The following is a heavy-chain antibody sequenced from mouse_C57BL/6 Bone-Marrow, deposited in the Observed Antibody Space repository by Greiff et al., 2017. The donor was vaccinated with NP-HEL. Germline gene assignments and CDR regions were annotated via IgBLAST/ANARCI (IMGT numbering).Heavy chain of an antibody. V-gene: IGHV1-63*01. J-gene: IGHJ4*01. CDR1: GYTFTNYW. Sequence: QVQLKQSGAELVRPGTSVKMSCKASGYTFTNYWIGWAKQRPGHGLEWIGDIYPGGGYTNYNEKFKGKATLTADKSSSTAYMQFSSLTSEDSAIYYCARKGYYGSSYAMDYWGQGTSVTVSS. CDR2: IYPGGGYT. CDR3: ARKGYYGSSYAMDY. D-gene: IGHD1-1*01.